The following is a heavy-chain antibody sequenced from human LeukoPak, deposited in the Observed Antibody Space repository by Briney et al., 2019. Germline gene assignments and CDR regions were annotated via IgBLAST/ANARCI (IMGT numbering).Heavy chain of an antibody. CDR3: ARGPAAAGYYYYYYGMDV. CDR2: IIPIFGTA. Sequence: ASVKVSCKASGGTFSSYAISWVRQAPGQGLEWMGGIIPIFGTANYAQKFQGRVTITADESTSAAYMELSSLRSEDTAVYYCARGPAAAGYYYYYYGMDVWGKGTAVTVSS. CDR1: GGTFSSYA. V-gene: IGHV1-69*01. D-gene: IGHD6-13*01. J-gene: IGHJ6*04.